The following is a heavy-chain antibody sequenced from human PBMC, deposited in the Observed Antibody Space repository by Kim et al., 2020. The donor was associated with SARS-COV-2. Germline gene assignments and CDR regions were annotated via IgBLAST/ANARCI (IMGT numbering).Heavy chain of an antibody. V-gene: IGHV7-4-1*02. J-gene: IGHJ4*01. CDR2: INTNTGNP. Sequence: ASVKVSCKASGYTFTSYAMNWVRQAPGQGLEWMGWINTNTGNPTYAQGFXGRFVXXLXPXXXTAYLXISSLKAEDTAXXXXXXXNXXXVWGXXRSXXXYF. D-gene: IGHD3-16*02. CDR1: GYTFTSYA. CDR3: XXXNXXXVWGXXRSXXXYF.